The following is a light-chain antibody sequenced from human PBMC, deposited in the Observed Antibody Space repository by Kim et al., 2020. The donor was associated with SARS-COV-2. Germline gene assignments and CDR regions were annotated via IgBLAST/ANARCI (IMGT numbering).Light chain of an antibody. CDR3: LAWDRFTGV. CDR2: HDT. Sequence: SYELTQPPSLSVSPGQTPSITCSGDKLGDKYVSWYQQKAGQSPVLVIYHDTRRPSGNPERFSGANSGSTATLTISGTQAMDEADYYCLAWDRFTGVFGGGTQLTVL. V-gene: IGLV3-1*01. CDR1: KLGDKY. J-gene: IGLJ2*01.